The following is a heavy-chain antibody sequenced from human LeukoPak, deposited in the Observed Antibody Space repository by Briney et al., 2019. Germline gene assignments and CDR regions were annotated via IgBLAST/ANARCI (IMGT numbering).Heavy chain of an antibody. D-gene: IGHD6-19*01. CDR1: GGSISSSNW. J-gene: IGHJ4*02. Sequence: PSGTLSLTCAVSGGSISSSNWWSWVRQPPGKGLEWIGEIYHSGSTNYNPSLESRVTMSVDKSKNLFSLKLTSVTAADMAVYYCASGLLHISGWTFDYWGQGTLVTVSS. V-gene: IGHV4-4*02. CDR2: IYHSGST. CDR3: ASGLLHISGWTFDY.